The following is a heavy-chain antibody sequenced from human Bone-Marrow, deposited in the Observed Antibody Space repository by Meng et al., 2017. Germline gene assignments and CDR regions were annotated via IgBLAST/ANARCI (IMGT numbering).Heavy chain of an antibody. V-gene: IGHV4-38-2*02. J-gene: IGHJ5*02. Sequence: SETLSLTCTVSGYSIRNGYNWGWIRQPPGKGLEWIGSIYYSGNTYYKPSLKSRVTISLDTSKNQFSLKLNSVTAADTAIYYCAREDIAIDGSRASWFDPWGQGTLVTVSS. CDR3: AREDIAIDGSRASWFDP. CDR2: IYYSGNT. CDR1: GYSIRNGYN. D-gene: IGHD5-12*01.